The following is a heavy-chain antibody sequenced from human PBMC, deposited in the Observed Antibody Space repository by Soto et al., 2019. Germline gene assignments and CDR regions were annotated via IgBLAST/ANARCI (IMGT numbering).Heavy chain of an antibody. CDR1: GDSVSSNSAA. CDR3: ARALYCSSTSCPEYNWFDP. V-gene: IGHV6-1*01. CDR2: TYYRSKWYN. Sequence: SPTLSLTCAISGDSVSSNSAAWNWIRQSPSRGLEWLGRTYYRSKWYNDYAVSVESRITINPDTSKNQFSLQLNSVTPEDTAVYYCARALYCSSTSCPEYNWFDPWGQGTLVTVSS. D-gene: IGHD2-2*01. J-gene: IGHJ5*02.